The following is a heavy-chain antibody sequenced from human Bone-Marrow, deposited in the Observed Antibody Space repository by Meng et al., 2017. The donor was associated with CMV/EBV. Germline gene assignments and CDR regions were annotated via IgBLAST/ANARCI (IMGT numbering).Heavy chain of an antibody. CDR2: IKQDGSEK. V-gene: IGHV3-7*01. Sequence: GESLKISCAASGFTFSSYWMSWVRQAPGKGLEWVANIKQDGSEKYYVDSVKGRFTISRDNAKNSLYLQMNSLRAEDTAVYYCARDKGFGELPDYWGQGTLVTVSS. J-gene: IGHJ4*02. D-gene: IGHD3-10*01. CDR1: GFTFSSYW. CDR3: ARDKGFGELPDY.